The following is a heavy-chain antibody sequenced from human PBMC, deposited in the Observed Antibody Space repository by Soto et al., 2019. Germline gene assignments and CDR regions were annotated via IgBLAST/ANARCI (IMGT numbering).Heavy chain of an antibody. CDR3: ARVNTGGPYFDY. J-gene: IGHJ4*02. D-gene: IGHD3-16*01. Sequence: QVQLQESGPGLVKPSGTLSLTCAVSGGSISSSNWWSWVRQPPGKGLEWIGEIYHSGSTNYNPSLTSRVTTSVAKPETQFSLKLSSVTAADTAVYYCARVNTGGPYFDYWGQGTLVTVSS. V-gene: IGHV4-4*02. CDR2: IYHSGST. CDR1: GGSISSSNW.